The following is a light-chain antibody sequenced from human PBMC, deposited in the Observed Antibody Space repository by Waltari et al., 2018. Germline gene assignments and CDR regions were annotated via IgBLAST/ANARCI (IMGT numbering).Light chain of an antibody. CDR3: QQYDNSWT. CDR2: RAS. Sequence: PGKAPKLMIYRASNLESGVPSRFSGRGSGSEFTITISSLQPADFATYYCQQYDNSWTFVQGSKVEIK. J-gene: IGKJ1*01. V-gene: IGKV1-5*03.